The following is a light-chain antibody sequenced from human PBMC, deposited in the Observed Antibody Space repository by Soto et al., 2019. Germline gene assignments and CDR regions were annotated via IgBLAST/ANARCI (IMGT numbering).Light chain of an antibody. Sequence: DIQMTQSPSTLSASVGDRVTITCRASQSITTWLAWYQQKPVKAPNLLIYKAYNLESGVPSRFSGSGSGTEFTLTISGLQRDDFATYYCQQYETYYTFGQGTKLEIK. CDR2: KAY. CDR1: QSITTW. J-gene: IGKJ2*01. V-gene: IGKV1-5*03. CDR3: QQYETYYT.